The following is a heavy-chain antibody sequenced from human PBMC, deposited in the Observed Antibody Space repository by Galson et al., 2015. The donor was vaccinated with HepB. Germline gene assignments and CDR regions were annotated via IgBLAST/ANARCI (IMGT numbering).Heavy chain of an antibody. J-gene: IGHJ2*01. D-gene: IGHD7-27*01. CDR3: ARENLTGERYFDL. V-gene: IGHV4-39*07. CDR1: GGSISSSSYY. CDR2: IYYSGST. Sequence: SETLSLTCTVSGGSISSSSYYWGWIRQPPGKGLEWIGSIYYSGSTYYNPSLKSRVTISVDTSKNQFSLKLSSVTAADTAVYYCARENLTGERYFDLWGRGTLVTVSS.